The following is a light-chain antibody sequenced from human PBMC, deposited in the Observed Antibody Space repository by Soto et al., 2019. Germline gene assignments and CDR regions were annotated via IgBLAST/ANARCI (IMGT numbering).Light chain of an antibody. CDR2: GAS. CDR3: QHYGRSPFT. V-gene: IGKV3-20*01. Sequence: EIVLTQSPGTLSLSPGERATLSCSASQSVSSNNLAWYQQRPGQAPRVVIYGASTRATGIPERFSGSGSGTDFTLTIIRLEPEDFAVYYCQHYGRSPFTFGPGTKVDIK. CDR1: QSVSSNN. J-gene: IGKJ3*01.